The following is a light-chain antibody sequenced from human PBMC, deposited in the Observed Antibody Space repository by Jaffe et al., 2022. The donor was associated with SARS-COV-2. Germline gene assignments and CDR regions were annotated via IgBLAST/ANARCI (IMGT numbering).Light chain of an antibody. CDR2: AAS. CDR1: QSISSY. Sequence: DIQMTQSPSSLSASVGDRLTITCRASQSISSYLNWYQQKPRKAPKLLIYAASSLQSGVPSRFSVSGSGTDFTLTISRLQPEDFATYYCQQSYSTPYTFGQGTKLEIK. V-gene: IGKV1-39*01. CDR3: QQSYSTPYT. J-gene: IGKJ2*01.